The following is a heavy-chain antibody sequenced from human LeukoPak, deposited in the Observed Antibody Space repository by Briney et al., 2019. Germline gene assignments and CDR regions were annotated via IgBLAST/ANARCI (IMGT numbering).Heavy chain of an antibody. V-gene: IGHV4-30-2*01. CDR1: GVSISSGGYY. Sequence: PSETLSLTCTVSGVSISSGGYYWSWIRQPPGKGLEWIGYIYHSGSTYYNPSLKSRVTISVDRSKNQFSLKLSSVTAADTAGYYCARSSWYDIIDYWGQGTLVTVSS. J-gene: IGHJ4*02. CDR3: ARSSWYDIIDY. D-gene: IGHD6-13*01. CDR2: IYHSGST.